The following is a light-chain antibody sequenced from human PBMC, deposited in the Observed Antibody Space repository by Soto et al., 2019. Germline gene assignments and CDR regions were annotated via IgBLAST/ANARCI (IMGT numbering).Light chain of an antibody. J-gene: IGKJ1*01. Sequence: EIVLTQSPATLSLSPGERTTLSCRASQSVSSNLAWYQQKPGQAPRLLIHGASTRATAIPARFSGSGSGTEFTLPISSLQSEDFAVYYCQQYNNWPPWTFGQGTKLDIK. CDR3: QQYNNWPPWT. V-gene: IGKV3-15*01. CDR1: QSVSSN. CDR2: GAS.